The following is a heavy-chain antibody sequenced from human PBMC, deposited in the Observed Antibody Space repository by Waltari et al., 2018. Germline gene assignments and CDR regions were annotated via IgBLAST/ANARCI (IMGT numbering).Heavy chain of an antibody. J-gene: IGHJ5*02. V-gene: IGHV3-7*04. CDR2: IKQDGTEK. CDR3: ARGQGWFDP. Sequence: EVQLVESGGGLVHPGGSLRLSCAASGFTVRSYWMTWVRQAPGKGLELVANIKQDGTEKYYVDSVKGRFTISRDNAENSLSLQMNSLKAEDTAVYYCARGQGWFDPWGQGTLVTVSS. CDR1: GFTVRSYW.